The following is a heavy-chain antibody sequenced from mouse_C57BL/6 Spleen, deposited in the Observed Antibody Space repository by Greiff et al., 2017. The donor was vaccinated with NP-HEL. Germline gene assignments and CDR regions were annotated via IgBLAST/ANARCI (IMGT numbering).Heavy chain of an antibody. J-gene: IGHJ2*01. CDR1: GYTFTSYW. CDR3: AKLLSLFGY. D-gene: IGHD2-1*01. Sequence: VQLQQPGAELVRPGSSVKLSCKASGYTFTSYWMDWVKQRPGQGLEWIGNIYPSDSETHYNQKFKDKATLTVDKSSSTAYMQLSSLTSEDSAVYYCAKLLSLFGYWGQGTTLTVAS. V-gene: IGHV1-61*01. CDR2: IYPSDSET.